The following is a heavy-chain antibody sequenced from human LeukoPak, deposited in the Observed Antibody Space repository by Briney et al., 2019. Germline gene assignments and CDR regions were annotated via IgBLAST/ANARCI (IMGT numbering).Heavy chain of an antibody. CDR2: ISSSSSTI. D-gene: IGHD6-19*01. J-gene: IGHJ6*02. CDR1: GFTFSSYS. Sequence: GGSLRLSCAASGFTFSSYSMNWVRQAPGKGLEWVSYISSSSSTIYYADSVKGRFTISRDNAKNSLYLQMNSLRAEDTAVYYCASHTGWFGMDVWGQGTTITVSS. V-gene: IGHV3-48*01. CDR3: ASHTGWFGMDV.